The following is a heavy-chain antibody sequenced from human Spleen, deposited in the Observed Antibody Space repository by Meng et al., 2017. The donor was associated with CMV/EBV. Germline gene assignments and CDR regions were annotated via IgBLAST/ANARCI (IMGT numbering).Heavy chain of an antibody. Sequence: GGSLRLSCVASGFTFSSYDMHWVRQAPGKGLEWVAFIRYDGSNKFYADSVKGRFTISRDNSNNTLYLQMNSLRAEDTAVYYCARGHDDFWSGYPMRGNGFDIWGQGTMVTVSS. CDR2: IRYDGSNK. CDR1: GFTFSSYD. CDR3: ARGHDDFWSGYPMRGNGFDI. D-gene: IGHD3-3*01. J-gene: IGHJ3*02. V-gene: IGHV3-30*02.